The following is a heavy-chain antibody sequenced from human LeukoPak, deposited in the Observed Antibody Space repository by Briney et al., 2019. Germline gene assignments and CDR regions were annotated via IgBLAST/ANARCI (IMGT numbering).Heavy chain of an antibody. V-gene: IGHV3-48*01. CDR2: ISVSGTTI. D-gene: IGHD3-22*01. Sequence: GGSLRLSCAASGFTFSDYEMNWVRQAPGKGLEWLSHISVSGTTIHYADSVKGRFTISRDNAKNSVYLQMNSLRAEDTAVYYCARGRSYDSSGYYYVDYWGQGTLVTVSS. CDR3: ARGRSYDSSGYYYVDY. J-gene: IGHJ4*02. CDR1: GFTFSDYE.